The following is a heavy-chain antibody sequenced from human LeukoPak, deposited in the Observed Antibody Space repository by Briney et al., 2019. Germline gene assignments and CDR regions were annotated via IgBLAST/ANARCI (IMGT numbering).Heavy chain of an antibody. V-gene: IGHV1-8*01. CDR3: ASRGGYRSYYYYYMDV. J-gene: IGHJ6*03. CDR2: MNPNSGNT. D-gene: IGHD3-22*01. CDR1: GYTFTSYD. Sequence: ASVKVSCKASGYTFTSYDINWVRQATGQGLEWMGWMNPNSGNTGYAQKFQGRVTMTRNTSISTASLELSSLRSEDTAVYYCASRGGYRSYYYYYMDVWGKGTTVTVSS.